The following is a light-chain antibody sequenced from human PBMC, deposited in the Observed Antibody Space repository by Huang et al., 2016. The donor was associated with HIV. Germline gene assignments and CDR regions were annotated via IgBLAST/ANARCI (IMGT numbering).Light chain of an antibody. J-gene: IGKJ2*01. Sequence: EIVLTQSPATLSLSPGERVALSCRASQNIKNDLSWYQKRPGQAPRLLISNASNRATGIPARFSGSGSGTDFTLTISSLEPEDFVVYFCRQRTNWPPGYTFGQGTKL. CDR1: QNIKND. CDR2: NAS. CDR3: RQRTNWPPGYT. V-gene: IGKV3-11*01.